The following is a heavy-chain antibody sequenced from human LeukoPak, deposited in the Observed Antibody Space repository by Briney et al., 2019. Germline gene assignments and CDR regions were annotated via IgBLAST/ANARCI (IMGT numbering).Heavy chain of an antibody. CDR3: ARDLRSGSSPIFDY. D-gene: IGHD1-26*01. Sequence: PSETLSLTCAVYGGSFSGYYWSWIRQPPGKGLEWIGEINHSGSTNYNPSLKSRVTISVDTSKNQFSLKLSSVTAADTAVYYCARDLRSGSSPIFDYWGQGTLVTVSS. CDR2: INHSGST. J-gene: IGHJ4*02. CDR1: GGSFSGYY. V-gene: IGHV4-34*01.